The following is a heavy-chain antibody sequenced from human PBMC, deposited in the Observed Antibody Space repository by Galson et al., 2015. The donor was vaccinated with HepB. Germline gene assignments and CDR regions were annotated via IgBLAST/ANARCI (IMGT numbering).Heavy chain of an antibody. Sequence: SLRLSCAASGFTFSNYAMIWVRQAPGKGLEWVAPISGSGGSTYYADSVKGRFTISRDNSKNTLYLQMNSLRADDTAVYYCAKAAEEWELLSCFDSWGQGTLVTVSS. CDR1: GFTFSNYA. CDR3: AKAAEEWELLSCFDS. J-gene: IGHJ4*02. D-gene: IGHD1-26*01. V-gene: IGHV3-23*01. CDR2: ISGSGGST.